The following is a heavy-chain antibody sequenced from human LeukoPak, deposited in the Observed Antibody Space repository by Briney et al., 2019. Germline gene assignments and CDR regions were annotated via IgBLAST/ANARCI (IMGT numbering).Heavy chain of an antibody. V-gene: IGHV3-23*01. CDR2: IGGGGVRT. CDR3: AKASRQGAVASPLDY. CDR1: GFTVSSSY. J-gene: IGHJ4*02. D-gene: IGHD6-19*01. Sequence: PRGSLRLSCAASGFTVSSSYMSWVRQAPGKGLEWVSAIGGGGVRTYYTDSVKGRFTISRDNSKDTLFLQMNSLRAEDTAVYYCAKASRQGAVASPLDYWGQGTLVTVSS.